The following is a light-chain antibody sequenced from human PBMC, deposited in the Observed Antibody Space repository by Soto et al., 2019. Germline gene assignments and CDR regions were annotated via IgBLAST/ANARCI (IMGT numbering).Light chain of an antibody. Sequence: DIQMTQSPFFLSASIGDRVTITCQASQDINIYLNWYQQKPGTAPKLLIFDASNLQAGVPSRFSGSGSGTDFSFTISSLQTEDIATYYCQQHDDLPLTFGGGTKVEIK. CDR3: QQHDDLPLT. J-gene: IGKJ4*01. V-gene: IGKV1-33*01. CDR1: QDINIY. CDR2: DAS.